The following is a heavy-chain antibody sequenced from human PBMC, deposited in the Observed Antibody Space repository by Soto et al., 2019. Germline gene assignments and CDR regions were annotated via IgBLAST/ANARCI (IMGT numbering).Heavy chain of an antibody. CDR1: GFTFSSYA. V-gene: IGHV3-23*01. J-gene: IGHJ4*02. D-gene: IGHD6-13*01. CDR3: AKDRVWGLYSSSWSEFDY. Sequence: GGSLRLSCAASGFTFSSYAMSWVRQAPGKGLEWVSAISGSGGSTYYADSVKGRFTISRDNSKNTLYLQMNSLRAEDTAVYYCAKDRVWGLYSSSWSEFDYWGQGTLVTVSS. CDR2: ISGSGGST.